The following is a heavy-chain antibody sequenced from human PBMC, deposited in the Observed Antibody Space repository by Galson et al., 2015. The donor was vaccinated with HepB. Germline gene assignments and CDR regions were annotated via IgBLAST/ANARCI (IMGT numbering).Heavy chain of an antibody. J-gene: IGHJ5*02. Sequence: SLRLPCAASGFTFSNAWMNWVRQAPGKGLEWVGRIKSKTDGGTKDYAAPVKGRFTISRDDSKNTLYLQMNSLKTEDTAVYYCTSTTYYCDSSGYWARDWFDPWGQGTLVTVAS. CDR2: IKSKTDGGTK. CDR3: TSTTYYCDSSGYWARDWFDP. CDR1: GFTFSNAW. D-gene: IGHD3-22*01. V-gene: IGHV3-15*07.